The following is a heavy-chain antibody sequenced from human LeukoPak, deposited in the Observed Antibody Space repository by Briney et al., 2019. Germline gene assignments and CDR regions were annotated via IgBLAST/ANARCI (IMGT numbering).Heavy chain of an antibody. CDR1: GFTFSSYG. CDR2: ISGSGGST. D-gene: IGHD1-26*01. Sequence: GGTLRLSCAASGFTFSSYGMSWVRQAPGKGLEWVSAISGSGGSTYYADSVKGRFTISRDNAKNTLYLQMNSLRAEDTALYYCARGGVDYWGQGTLVTVSS. V-gene: IGHV3-23*01. CDR3: ARGGVDY. J-gene: IGHJ4*02.